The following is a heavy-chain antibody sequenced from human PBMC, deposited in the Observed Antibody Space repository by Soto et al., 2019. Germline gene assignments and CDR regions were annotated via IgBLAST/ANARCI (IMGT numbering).Heavy chain of an antibody. J-gene: IGHJ4*02. D-gene: IGHD2-15*01. CDR2: IWYDGSNK. CDR3: ARDAAVRSAVVAAHFDY. Sequence: GGSLRLSCAASGFTFSSYGMHWVRQAPGKGLEWVAVIWYDGSNKYYADSVKGRFTISRDNSKNTVFLQMNSLRAEDTAVYYCARDAAVRSAVVAAHFDYWGQGILVTVSS. V-gene: IGHV3-33*01. CDR1: GFTFSSYG.